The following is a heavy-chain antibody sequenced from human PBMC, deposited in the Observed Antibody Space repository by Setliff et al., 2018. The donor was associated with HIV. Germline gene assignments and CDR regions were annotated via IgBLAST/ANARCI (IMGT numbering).Heavy chain of an antibody. V-gene: IGHV3-23*01. D-gene: IGHD3-22*01. CDR3: AKLDYYDTSGSWARKVAIDF. CDR1: GLTLSNSA. Sequence: SCAASGLTLSNSAMTWVRQKPWRGLEWVSLIQSSGITYYADSVKGRFTISRDNSNNTLSLQMSSLRAEDTALYYCAKLDYYDTSGSWARKVAIDFWGRGTMVTVSS. J-gene: IGHJ3*01. CDR2: IQSSGIT.